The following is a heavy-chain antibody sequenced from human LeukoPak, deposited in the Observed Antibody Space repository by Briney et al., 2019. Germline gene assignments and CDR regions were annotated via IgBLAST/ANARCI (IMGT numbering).Heavy chain of an antibody. CDR2: ISAYDAYT. D-gene: IGHD1-26*01. Sequence: GASVKISCKASGYTFTKYGFTWVRQAPGQGLEWMGWISAYDAYTNYAQKLQGRVTMTTDASTSTAYMELRSLRSEDTAVYYCAGGSYWFDPWGQGTLVTVSS. J-gene: IGHJ5*02. CDR3: AGGSYWFDP. V-gene: IGHV1-18*01. CDR1: GYTFTKYG.